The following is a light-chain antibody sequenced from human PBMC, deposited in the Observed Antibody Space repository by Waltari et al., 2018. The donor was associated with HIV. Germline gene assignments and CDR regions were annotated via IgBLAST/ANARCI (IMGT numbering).Light chain of an antibody. V-gene: IGLV1-44*01. J-gene: IGLJ2*01. Sequence: QSVLTQPPSASGTPGQRVTISCSGSSSNIGINSVNWYQQFPGTAPKLLIYTNNQRPSGVPKRVSASKSGTAASLAISRRQSEDEADYYCEAWDDSLNGVVFGGGTKLTVL. CDR2: TNN. CDR3: EAWDDSLNGVV. CDR1: SSNIGINS.